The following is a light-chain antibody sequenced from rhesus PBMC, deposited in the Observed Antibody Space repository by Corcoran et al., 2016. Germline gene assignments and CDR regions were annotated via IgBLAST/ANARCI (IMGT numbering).Light chain of an antibody. J-gene: IGKJ1*01. Sequence: DIQMTQSPSSLSASVGDTVTITCRASQSISNWLAWYQQKPGKAPKLLIYKASSLQSRVPSRVSGSESGTDFTLTISRLQSEDFATYYCQQYTTSPPWTFGQETKVEI. CDR2: KAS. V-gene: IGKV1-22*01. CDR1: QSISNW. CDR3: QQYTTSPPWT.